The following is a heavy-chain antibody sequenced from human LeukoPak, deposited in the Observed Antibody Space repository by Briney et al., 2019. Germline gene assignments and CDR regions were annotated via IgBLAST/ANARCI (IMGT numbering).Heavy chain of an antibody. J-gene: IGHJ4*02. V-gene: IGHV4-61*02. CDR2: IYTSGST. D-gene: IGHD3-22*01. Sequence: PSETLSLTCTVSGGSISSGSYYWSWIRQPAGKGLEWIGRIYTSGSTNYNPSLKSRVTISVDTSKNQFSLKLSSVTAADTAVYYCARWYYDTSGRYFDYWGQGTLVTVSS. CDR1: GGSISSGSYY. CDR3: ARWYYDTSGRYFDY.